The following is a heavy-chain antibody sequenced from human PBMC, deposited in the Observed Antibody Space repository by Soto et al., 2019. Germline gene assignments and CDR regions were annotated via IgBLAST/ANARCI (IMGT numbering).Heavy chain of an antibody. CDR2: ISGSGGST. Sequence: GGSLRLSCAASGFTFSSYAMSWVRQAPGKGLEWVSAISGSGGSTYYADSVKGRFTISRDNSKNTLYLQMNSLRAEDTAVYYCAKTYYWDSGGVVNRFAPGGQGPWVPVPS. CDR3: AKTYYWDSGGVVNRFAP. V-gene: IGHV3-23*01. CDR1: GFTFSSYA. J-gene: IGHJ5*02. D-gene: IGHD3-22*01.